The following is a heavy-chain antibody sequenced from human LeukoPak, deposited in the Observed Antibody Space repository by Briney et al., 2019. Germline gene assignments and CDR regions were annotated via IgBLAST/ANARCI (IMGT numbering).Heavy chain of an antibody. CDR1: GESFSAYY. Sequence: SETLSLTCAVYGESFSAYYWSWIRKSPGKGLEWIAEINHRGDTNYNPSGKSRVTISIDMSKKQFSPKVRSLTAADTAVYYCARGPTISETGYFDFWGQGTLVTVSS. D-gene: IGHD1-1*01. CDR2: INHRGDT. V-gene: IGHV4-34*01. J-gene: IGHJ4*03. CDR3: ARGPTISETGYFDF.